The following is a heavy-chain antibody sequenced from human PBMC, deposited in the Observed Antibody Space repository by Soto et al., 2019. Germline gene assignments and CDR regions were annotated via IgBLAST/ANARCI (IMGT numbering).Heavy chain of an antibody. J-gene: IGHJ4*02. CDR1: GFTFSSYA. D-gene: IGHD3-16*01. V-gene: IGHV3-23*01. CDR3: AKAGEDLTILIDY. Sequence: EVQLLESGGGWVQPGGSLGLSCAASGFTFSSYAMNWVRQAPGKGLEWVSVITGSGGRIDYADSVKGRFTISRDNSKNTLYLQMNSLRAEDTAVYYCAKAGEDLTILIDYWGQGTLVTVSS. CDR2: ITGSGGRI.